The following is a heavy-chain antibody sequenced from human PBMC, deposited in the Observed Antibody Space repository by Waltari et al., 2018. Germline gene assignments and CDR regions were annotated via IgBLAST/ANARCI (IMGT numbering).Heavy chain of an antibody. D-gene: IGHD5-12*01. CDR3: ARGLYGGEDDAFDI. V-gene: IGHV1-69*08. CDR2: IMPIFGTA. CDR1: GGTFSSYA. J-gene: IGHJ3*02. Sequence: QVQLVPSGAEVQKPGSSVKVSCKASGGTFSSYAISWVRQAPGQGLEWMGRIMPIFGTASYAQKFQGRVTITADKSTSTAYMELSSLGSEDTAVYYCARGLYGGEDDAFDIWGQGTMVTVSS.